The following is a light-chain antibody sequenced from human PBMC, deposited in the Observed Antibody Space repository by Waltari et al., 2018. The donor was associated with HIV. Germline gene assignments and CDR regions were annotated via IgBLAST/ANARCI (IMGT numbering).Light chain of an antibody. V-gene: IGLV2-23*02. CDR2: DVS. J-gene: IGLJ2*01. CDR3: CAYAGSTTYVI. CDR1: TRYVMGINL. Sequence: QSALTQPASVSGSPGQSITSSCTGTTRYVMGINLLSLYQHHPGKAPKLMIYDVSKRPSGVSNRFSDSKSGNTASLTISGLQAEDEADYYCCAYAGSTTYVIFGGGTRLTVL.